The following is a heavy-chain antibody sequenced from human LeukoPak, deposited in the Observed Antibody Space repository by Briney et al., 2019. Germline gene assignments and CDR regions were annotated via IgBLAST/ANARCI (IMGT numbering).Heavy chain of an antibody. J-gene: IGHJ4*02. Sequence: AGGSLRLSCAASGFTFSDYYMSSVRQAPGKGLEWVSSISSSGSTIYYADSVKGRFTISRDNAKNSLYLQMNSLRAGDTAAYYCARDTSDSSPDYWGQGTLVTVSS. V-gene: IGHV3-11*04. CDR3: ARDTSDSSPDY. CDR2: ISSSGSTI. CDR1: GFTFSDYY. D-gene: IGHD6-13*01.